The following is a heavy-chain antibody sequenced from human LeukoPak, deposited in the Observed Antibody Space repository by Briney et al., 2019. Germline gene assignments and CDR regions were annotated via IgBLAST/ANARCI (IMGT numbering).Heavy chain of an antibody. CDR2: ISSSSSYI. Sequence: PGGSLRLSCAASGFTFSSYSMNWVRQAPGKGLEWVSSISSSSSYIYYADSVKGRFTISRDNAKNSLYLQMNSLRAEDTAVYYCARDAVAATGCYFDCGVGGTLVAVSS. J-gene: IGHJ4*02. CDR3: ARDAVAATGCYFDC. V-gene: IGHV3-21*01. CDR1: GFTFSSYS. D-gene: IGHD2-15*01.